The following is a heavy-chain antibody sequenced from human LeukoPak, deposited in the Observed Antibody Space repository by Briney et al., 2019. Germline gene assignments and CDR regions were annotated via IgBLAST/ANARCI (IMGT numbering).Heavy chain of an antibody. CDR3: ARESKYETSGHYY. CDR2: IYSGGST. D-gene: IGHD3-22*01. Sequence: GGSLRLSCAASGFTVSSNYMSWVRQAPGKGLEWVSVIYSGGSTYSADSVKGRFTISRDNSKNTLYLQMNSLRAEDTAVYYCARESKYETSGHYYWGQGTLVTVSS. J-gene: IGHJ4*02. CDR1: GFTVSSNY. V-gene: IGHV3-53*01.